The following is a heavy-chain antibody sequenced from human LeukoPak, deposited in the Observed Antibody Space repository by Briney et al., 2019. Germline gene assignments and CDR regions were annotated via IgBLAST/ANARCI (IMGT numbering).Heavy chain of an antibody. D-gene: IGHD2-15*01. V-gene: IGHV4-30-2*01. Sequence: SETLSLTCTVSGGSISSGGYYWSWIRQPPGKGLEWIGYIYHSGSTYYNPSLKSRVTISVDRSKNQFSLKLSSVTAADTAVYYCTSHYCSGGSCRSDFDYWGQGTLVTVSS. J-gene: IGHJ4*02. CDR1: GGSISSGGYY. CDR2: IYHSGST. CDR3: TSHYCSGGSCRSDFDY.